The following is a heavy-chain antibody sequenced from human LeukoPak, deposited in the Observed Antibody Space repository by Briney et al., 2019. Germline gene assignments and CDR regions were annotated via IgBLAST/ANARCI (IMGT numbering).Heavy chain of an antibody. CDR1: GYISTSYY. J-gene: IGHJ6*02. V-gene: IGHV1-46*01. D-gene: IGHD6-6*01. CDR3: ARDPAHFVELVHHYGMDV. CDR2: INPSGGRT. Sequence: ASVKVSCKASGYISTSYYMHWVRQAPGQGLEWMGIINPSGGRTSYAQKFQGRVTMTRDTSTSTVYMELSSLRSEDTAVYYCARDPAHFVELVHHYGMDVWGQGTTVTVSS.